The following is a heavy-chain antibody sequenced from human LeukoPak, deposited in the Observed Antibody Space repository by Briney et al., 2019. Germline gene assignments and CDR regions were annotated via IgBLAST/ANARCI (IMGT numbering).Heavy chain of an antibody. D-gene: IGHD6-19*01. CDR2: ISGSGGST. Sequence: PGGSLRLSCATSGFTFSSYAMSWVRQAPGMGLKWVSGISGSGGSTYYADSVKGRFTISRDNSKNTLYMQMNSLRAEDTAVYYCAKDQDSSGYPTNFAYWGQGTLVTVSS. CDR3: AKDQDSSGYPTNFAY. CDR1: GFTFSSYA. J-gene: IGHJ4*02. V-gene: IGHV3-23*01.